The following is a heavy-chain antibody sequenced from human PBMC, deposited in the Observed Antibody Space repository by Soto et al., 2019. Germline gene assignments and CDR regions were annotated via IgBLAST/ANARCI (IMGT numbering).Heavy chain of an antibody. J-gene: IGHJ5*02. CDR3: ARQGRPFIVFRVVISNWFDA. V-gene: IGHV1-18*01. CDR2: ISAYNGNT. Sequence: ASVKVSCKASGYTFSSYGISWVRQAPGQGLEWMGWISAYNGNTNYAQKLQARVTMTTDTSTSTAYMELRSLRSDDTAVYYCARQGRPFIVFRVVISNWFDAWGQGTMVTVSS. CDR1: GYTFSSYG. D-gene: IGHD3-3*01.